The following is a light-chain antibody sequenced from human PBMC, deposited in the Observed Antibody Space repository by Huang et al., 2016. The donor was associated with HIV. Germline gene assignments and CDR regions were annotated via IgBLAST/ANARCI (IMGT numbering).Light chain of an antibody. Sequence: EIVMTQSPATLSVSPGERATLSCRASQSVSTYLAWYQQKLGQAPRLLIQGATTRATGVPARFSGSGSGTEFTLTISSLQSEDFAVYSCQHYINWPRVSFGPGTKVEIK. CDR1: QSVSTY. CDR3: QHYINWPRVS. J-gene: IGKJ3*01. CDR2: GAT. V-gene: IGKV3-15*01.